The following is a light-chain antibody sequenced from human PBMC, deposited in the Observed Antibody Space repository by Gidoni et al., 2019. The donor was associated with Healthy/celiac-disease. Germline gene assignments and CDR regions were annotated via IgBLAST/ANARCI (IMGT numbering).Light chain of an antibody. CDR2: AAS. CDR3: QQYYNYPLT. V-gene: IGKV1-8*01. J-gene: IGKJ3*01. Sequence: AIRMTQSPSSFSASTGDRVTITCRASQDINSYLAWYQQKPGKAPNLLIYAASTLQSGVPSRFSGSGSGTDFTLTINCLQSEDFATYYCQQYYNYPLTFGPGTTVDIK. CDR1: QDINSY.